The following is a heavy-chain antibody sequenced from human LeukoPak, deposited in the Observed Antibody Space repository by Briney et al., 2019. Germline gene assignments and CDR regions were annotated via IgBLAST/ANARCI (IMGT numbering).Heavy chain of an antibody. CDR1: GGSISGTNW. D-gene: IGHD1-26*01. CDR3: SRESGPFCPFGY. V-gene: IGHV4/OR15-8*02. J-gene: IGHJ4*02. Sequence: SETLSLTCGVSGGSISGTNWWSWVRQPPGQGLEWIGEISLAGQTNYNPSLTRRVTMSLDKSSNQLSLHLTSVTAADTATYFCSRESGPFCPFGYWGQGTLVIVSS. CDR2: ISLAGQT.